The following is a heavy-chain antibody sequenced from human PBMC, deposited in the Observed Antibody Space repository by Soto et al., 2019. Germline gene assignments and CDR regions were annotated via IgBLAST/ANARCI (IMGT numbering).Heavy chain of an antibody. CDR2: IYYSGST. V-gene: IGHV4-39*01. Sequence: PSETLSLTCTVSGGSISSSSYYWGWIRQPPGKGLEWIGSIYYSGSTYYNPSLKSRVTISVDTSKNQFSLKLSSVTAADTAVYYCARHGDFWVRARYGMDVWGQGTTVTVS. J-gene: IGHJ6*02. CDR1: GGSISSSSYY. D-gene: IGHD3-3*01. CDR3: ARHGDFWVRARYGMDV.